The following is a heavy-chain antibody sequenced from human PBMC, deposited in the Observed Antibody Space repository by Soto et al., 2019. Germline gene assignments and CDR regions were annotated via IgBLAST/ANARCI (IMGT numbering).Heavy chain of an antibody. CDR2: SSSLNGNT. CDR3: ARSTVTSRRWFGH. D-gene: IGHD4-17*01. Sequence: QVHLVQSETEVKEPGASVTVSCKTSDSTFTGYTINWVRQAPGQGLEWMGWSSSLNGNTNYARKYQSGITMPTTKSATTAHMELRSLRSDDTAVYFCARSTVTSRRWFGHWGQGTRVTVSS. CDR1: DSTFTGYT. J-gene: IGHJ5*02. V-gene: IGHV1-18*04.